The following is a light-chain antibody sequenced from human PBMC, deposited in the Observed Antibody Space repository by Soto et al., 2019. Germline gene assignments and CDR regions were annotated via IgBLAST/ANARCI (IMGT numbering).Light chain of an antibody. CDR2: DAS. V-gene: IGKV3-20*01. CDR3: QQYGRSVIT. Sequence: EFVLTQSPGTLSLSPGERATLSCRASQSVSSSYLAWYQQKPGQAPRLLIYDASNRDTGIPDRFSVSGSGTDFTLSISRLEPEDFAVYYCQQYGRSVITFGPGTKVDVK. CDR1: QSVSSSY. J-gene: IGKJ3*01.